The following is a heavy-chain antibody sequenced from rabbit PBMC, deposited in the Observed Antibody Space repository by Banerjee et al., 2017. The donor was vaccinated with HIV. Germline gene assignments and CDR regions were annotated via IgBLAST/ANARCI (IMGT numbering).Heavy chain of an antibody. CDR3: ARGGSYRSNL. CDR2: IYNGDGIT. D-gene: IGHD5-1*01. CDR1: GIDFSSAYY. V-gene: IGHV1S40*01. Sequence: QSLEESGGDLVKPGASLTLTCTASGIDFSSAYYMCWVRQAPGKRPEWIACIYNGDGITYYASWAKGRFTISKTSSTTVTLQMTSLTAADTATYFCARGGSYRSNLWGPGTLVTVS. J-gene: IGHJ4*01.